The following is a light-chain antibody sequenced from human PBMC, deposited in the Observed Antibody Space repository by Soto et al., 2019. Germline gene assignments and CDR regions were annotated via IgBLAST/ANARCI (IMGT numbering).Light chain of an antibody. V-gene: IGKV3-15*01. Sequence: EIVMTQSPDTLSVSPGERATLSCRASQSVSSDLAWYHQKPGQAPRLLIYGASTRATGIPARFSGSGSGTEFTLTINSLQSEDFAVYYCQQYNNWPRTFGQGTQVDIK. J-gene: IGKJ1*01. CDR1: QSVSSD. CDR3: QQYNNWPRT. CDR2: GAS.